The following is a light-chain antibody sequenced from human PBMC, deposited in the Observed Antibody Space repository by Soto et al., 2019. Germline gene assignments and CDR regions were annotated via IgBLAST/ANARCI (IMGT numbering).Light chain of an antibody. CDR3: QQYYRAPRT. Sequence: DIVMTQSPDSLAVSLGERASINCKSSQSVLYSINAKNYLAWYQQKPGQPPKLLIHWASSRESGVPDRFSGSGSGTDFTLTISSLQAEDVAVYFCQQYYRAPRTFGQGTKVEIK. V-gene: IGKV4-1*01. J-gene: IGKJ1*01. CDR1: QSVLYSINAKNY. CDR2: WAS.